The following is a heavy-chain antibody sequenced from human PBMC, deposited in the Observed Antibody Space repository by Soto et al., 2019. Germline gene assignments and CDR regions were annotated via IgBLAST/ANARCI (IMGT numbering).Heavy chain of an antibody. CDR2: IIPILGIA. CDR1: GGTFSSYT. D-gene: IGHD6-19*01. V-gene: IGHV1-69*08. CDR3: ARDSRRVAGSVAGDY. J-gene: IGHJ4*02. Sequence: QVQLVQSGAEVKKPGSSVKVSCKASGGTFSSYTISWVRQAPGQGLEWMGRIIPILGIANYAQKFQGRVTITADKSTSTAYMELSSLRSADTAVYYCARDSRRVAGSVAGDYWGQGTLVTVSS.